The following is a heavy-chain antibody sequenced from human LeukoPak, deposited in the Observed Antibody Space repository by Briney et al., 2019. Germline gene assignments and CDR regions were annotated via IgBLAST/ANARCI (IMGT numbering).Heavy chain of an antibody. CDR3: AMPSYCRGGSCYSIGYFDY. Sequence: PGGSLRLSCAASGFTFSSYAMSGVRQAPGKGLEWVSGISGSGGSTYYADSVKGRFAISRDNSKNTLYLQMNSLRAEDTAVYYCAMPSYCRGGSCYSIGYFDYWGQGTLVTVSS. J-gene: IGHJ4*02. D-gene: IGHD2-15*01. CDR1: GFTFSSYA. CDR2: ISGSGGST. V-gene: IGHV3-23*01.